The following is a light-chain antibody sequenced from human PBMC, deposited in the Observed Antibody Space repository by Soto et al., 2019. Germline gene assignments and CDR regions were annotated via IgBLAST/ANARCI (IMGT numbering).Light chain of an antibody. V-gene: IGKV1-5*03. CDR3: QHYNSYPEA. CDR1: QTISSW. CDR2: KAS. J-gene: IGKJ1*01. Sequence: DLQMTQSPSTLSASVGDRVTITCRASQTISSWLAWYQQKPGKAPKLLIYKASTLKSGVPSRFRGSGSGTEFTLTISSLQTDDFATYYCQHYNSYPEAFGQGTKVDIK.